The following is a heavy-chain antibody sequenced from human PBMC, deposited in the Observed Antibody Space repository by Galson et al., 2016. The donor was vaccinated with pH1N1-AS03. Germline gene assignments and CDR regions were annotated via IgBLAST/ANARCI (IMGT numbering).Heavy chain of an antibody. CDR3: ARAGIVETVRIRCGGDCYSTDY. CDR2: INPKTEGT. V-gene: IGHV1-2*06. J-gene: IGHJ4*02. CDR1: GYTLTAYY. Sequence: SCKVSGYTLTAYYIHWVRQAPGQGLEWMGLINPKTEGTYSAQKFQGRVTMTRDTSVSTAYMELTWLTSDDTAVYYCARAGIVETVRIRCGGDCYSTDYWGQGTLVTVSS. D-gene: IGHD2-21*02.